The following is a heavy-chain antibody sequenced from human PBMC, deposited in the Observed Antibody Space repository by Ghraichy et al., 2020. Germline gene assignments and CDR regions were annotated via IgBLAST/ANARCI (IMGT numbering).Heavy chain of an antibody. J-gene: IGHJ4*02. CDR2: LHHSGST. V-gene: IGHV4-59*01. CDR3: ARIRYPASGSYYVFDY. Sequence: SETLSLTCTVSGDSMNSYYWSWIRQPPGKGLEWIGYLHHSGSTSYNPSLKSRVTISLDTSKNQFSLRLRSVTAADTAVYYCARIRYPASGSYYVFDYWGQGTLVTVSS. D-gene: IGHD3-10*01. CDR1: GDSMNSYY.